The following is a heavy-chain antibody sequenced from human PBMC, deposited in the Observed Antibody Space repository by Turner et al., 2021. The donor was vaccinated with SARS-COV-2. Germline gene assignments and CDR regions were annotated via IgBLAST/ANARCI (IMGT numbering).Heavy chain of an antibody. D-gene: IGHD2-15*01. CDR3: ARAGNCAGGSCYFDY. CDR1: GGSFSGFY. Sequence: QVQLQEWGAGLLKPSETLSLTCAIYGGSFSGFYWSWIRQPLGQGLEWIAEFDHSGSTNTNPSRKSRVTISVDTSKNQFSLKLSSVTAADTAVYYCARAGNCAGGSCYFDYWGQGTLVTVSS. J-gene: IGHJ4*02. V-gene: IGHV4-34*01. CDR2: FDHSGST.